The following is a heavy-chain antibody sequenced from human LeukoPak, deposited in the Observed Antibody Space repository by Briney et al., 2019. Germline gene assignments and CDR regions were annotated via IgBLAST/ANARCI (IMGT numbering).Heavy chain of an antibody. J-gene: IGHJ6*03. D-gene: IGHD1-26*01. CDR1: GGSISSGSYY. Sequence: PSQTLSLTCTVSGGSISSGSYYWSWIRQPAGKGLEWIGRIYTSGSTNYNPSLKSRVTMSVDTSKNQFSLKLSSVTAADTAVYYCARDLVYSGSYYVSYYYYMDVWGKGTTVTVSS. V-gene: IGHV4-61*02. CDR3: ARDLVYSGSYYVSYYYYMDV. CDR2: IYTSGST.